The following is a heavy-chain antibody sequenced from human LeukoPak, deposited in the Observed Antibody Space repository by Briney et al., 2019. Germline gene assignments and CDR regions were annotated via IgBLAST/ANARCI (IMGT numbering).Heavy chain of an antibody. J-gene: IGHJ4*02. D-gene: IGHD3-22*01. V-gene: IGHV3-21*01. CDR3: ARDGSQAWLFDFDY. Sequence: GGSLRLSCAASGFTFSSYSMNWVRQAPGKGLEWVSSISSSSSYIYYADSVKGRFTISRDNAKNSLYLQMNSLRAEDMAVYYCARDGSQAWLFDFDYWGQGTLVTVSS. CDR2: ISSSSSYI. CDR1: GFTFSSYS.